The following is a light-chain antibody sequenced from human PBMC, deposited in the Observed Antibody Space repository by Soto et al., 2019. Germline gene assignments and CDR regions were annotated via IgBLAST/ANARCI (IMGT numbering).Light chain of an antibody. CDR2: WAS. V-gene: IGKV4-1*01. CDR3: QQYYSLPLT. CDR1: QSGFYSSNNKNY. J-gene: IGKJ3*01. Sequence: DIVMTQSPDSLAVSLGERATINCKSSQSGFYSSNNKNYLAWYQQKPGQPPKLLIYWASTRESGVPDRFIGIGSGTDFPLTISSLQAEDVAVYYCQQYYSLPLTFGPGTKVGI.